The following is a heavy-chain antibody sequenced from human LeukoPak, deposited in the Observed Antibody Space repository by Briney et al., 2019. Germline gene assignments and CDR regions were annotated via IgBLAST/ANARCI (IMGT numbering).Heavy chain of an antibody. V-gene: IGHV3-7*01. CDR3: ARGNDYYDSSGYYY. CDR2: IKRDGSEK. Sequence: GGSLRLSCAASGFTFSSYWMSWVRQAPGKGLEWVANIKRDGSEKYYVDSVKGRFTISRDNAKNSLYLQVNSLRAEDTAVYYCARGNDYYDSSGYYYWGQGTLVTVSS. CDR1: GFTFSSYW. D-gene: IGHD3-22*01. J-gene: IGHJ4*02.